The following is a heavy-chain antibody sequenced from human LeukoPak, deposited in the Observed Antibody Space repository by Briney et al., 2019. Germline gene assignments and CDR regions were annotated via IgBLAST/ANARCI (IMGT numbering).Heavy chain of an antibody. CDR3: ARDVPPYYDFWTERGAFDI. CDR2: IYTSGST. Sequence: SETLSLTCTVSGGSISSYYWSWIRQPAGKGLEWIGRIYTSGSTNYNPSLKSRVTISVDTSKNQFSLKLSSVTAADTAVYYCARDVPPYYDFWTERGAFDIWGQGTMVTVSS. J-gene: IGHJ3*02. V-gene: IGHV4-4*07. D-gene: IGHD3-3*01. CDR1: GGSISSYY.